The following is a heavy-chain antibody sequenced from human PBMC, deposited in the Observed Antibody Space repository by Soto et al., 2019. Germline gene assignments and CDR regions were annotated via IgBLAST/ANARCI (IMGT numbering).Heavy chain of an antibody. CDR2: ISGSGGST. CDR3: AKGKAYYDFWSGSPGFDY. Sequence: GGSLRLSCAASGFTFSSYAMSWVRQAPGKGLEWVSAISGSGGSTYYADSVKGRFTISRDNSKNTLYLQMNSLRAEDTAVYYCAKGKAYYDFWSGSPGFDYWGQGTLVTVSS. V-gene: IGHV3-23*01. CDR1: GFTFSSYA. D-gene: IGHD3-3*01. J-gene: IGHJ4*02.